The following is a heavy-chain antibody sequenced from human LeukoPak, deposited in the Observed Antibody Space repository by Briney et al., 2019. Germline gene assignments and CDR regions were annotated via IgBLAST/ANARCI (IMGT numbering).Heavy chain of an antibody. CDR3: ARAIYGIFIYYMDV. CDR2: ISTVGYTI. J-gene: IGHJ6*03. D-gene: IGHD3-9*01. V-gene: IGHV3-11*01. CDR1: GFTFSDYY. Sequence: GGSLRLSCAASGFTFSDYYMSWIRQAPGKGLEWVSYISTVGYTIHYADSVKGRFTISRDNAKNSLYLQMNSLRAEDTAVYYCARAIYGIFIYYMDVWGKGTTVTISS.